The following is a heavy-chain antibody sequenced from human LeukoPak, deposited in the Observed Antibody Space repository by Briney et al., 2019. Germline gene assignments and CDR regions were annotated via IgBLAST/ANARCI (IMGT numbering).Heavy chain of an antibody. J-gene: IGHJ4*02. CDR2: IRYDGSNK. V-gene: IGHV3-30*02. D-gene: IGHD2-21*01. CDR3: AKDRSRMWRLDSSDY. CDR1: GFTFSSYG. Sequence: GGSLRLSCAASGFTFSSYGMHWVRQAPGKGLEWVAFIRYDGSNKYYADSVKGRFTISRDNSKNTLYLQMNSLRAEDTAVYYCAKDRSRMWRLDSSDYWGQGTLVTVSS.